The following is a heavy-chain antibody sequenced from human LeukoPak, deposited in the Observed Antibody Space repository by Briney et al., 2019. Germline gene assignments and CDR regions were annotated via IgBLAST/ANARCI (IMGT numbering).Heavy chain of an antibody. CDR2: INPNSGGP. Sequence: ASVKVSCKASGYTFTGYYMHWVRQAPGQGLEWMGWINPNSGGPNYTQKFQGRVTMTRDTSISTAYMELSRLKSDDTAVYYCSRTVEWLAPRDGFDIWGQGTMVTVSS. CDR3: SRTVEWLAPRDGFDI. J-gene: IGHJ3*02. CDR1: GYTFTGYY. D-gene: IGHD6-19*01. V-gene: IGHV1-2*02.